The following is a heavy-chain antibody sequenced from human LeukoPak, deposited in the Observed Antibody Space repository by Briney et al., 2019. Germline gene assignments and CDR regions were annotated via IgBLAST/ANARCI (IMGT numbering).Heavy chain of an antibody. CDR3: ARGLTYYDFWSGYYGYYYYGMDV. D-gene: IGHD3-3*01. CDR2: MTPSRGNT. V-gene: IGHV1-8*01. Sequence: ASVKVSCKASGYTFTSYDINWVRQATGQGLEWMGWMTPSRGNTGYAQKFQGRVTMTRNTSISTAYMELSSLRSEDTAVYYCARGLTYYDFWSGYYGYYYYGMDVWGQGTTVTVSS. J-gene: IGHJ6*02. CDR1: GYTFTSYD.